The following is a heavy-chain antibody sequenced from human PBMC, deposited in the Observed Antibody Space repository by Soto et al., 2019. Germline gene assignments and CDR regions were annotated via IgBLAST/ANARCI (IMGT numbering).Heavy chain of an antibody. CDR2: IGTAGDT. J-gene: IGHJ4*02. D-gene: IGHD1-26*01. CDR1: GFTFSSYD. CDR3: ARSSSGSYFFDY. V-gene: IGHV3-13*01. Sequence: EVQLVESGGGLVQPGGSLRLSCAASGFTFSSYDMHWVRQATGKGLEWVSAIGTAGDTYYPGSVKGRFTISRENAKNSLYLQMNSLRAGDTAVYYCARSSSGSYFFDYWGQGTLVTVSS.